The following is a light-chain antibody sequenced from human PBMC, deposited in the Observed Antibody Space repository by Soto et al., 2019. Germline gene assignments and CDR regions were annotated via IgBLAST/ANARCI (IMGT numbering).Light chain of an antibody. J-gene: IGLJ2*01. CDR1: SSDVGANDY. V-gene: IGLV2-8*01. CDR2: EVS. CDR3: STYVGSKII. Sequence: QSVRAQPPSASGSPGQSVTISCTGTSSDVGANDYVSWYQQHPGKAPKIMIYEVSKRPSGVPDRFSGSKSGNTASLTVSGLQAEDEADYYCSTYVGSKIIFGGGTQLTVL.